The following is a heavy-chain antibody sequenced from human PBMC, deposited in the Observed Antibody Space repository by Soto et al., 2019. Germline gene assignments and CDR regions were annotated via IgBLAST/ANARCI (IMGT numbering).Heavy chain of an antibody. Sequence: QVQLVQSGAEVKKPGSSVKVSCKASGGTFSTYTIIWVRQAPGQGLEWMGRILPMLDITNSAQRFQGRVKITADKSTSTAYLELRSLRSEDTAVYYGSLGSWSAETFDIWGRGTMVTVSS. CDR3: SLGSWSAETFDI. CDR2: ILPMLDIT. J-gene: IGHJ3*02. D-gene: IGHD6-13*01. CDR1: GGTFSTYT. V-gene: IGHV1-69*02.